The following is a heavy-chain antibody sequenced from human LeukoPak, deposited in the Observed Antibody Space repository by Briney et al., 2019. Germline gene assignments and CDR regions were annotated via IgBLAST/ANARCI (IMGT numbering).Heavy chain of an antibody. J-gene: IGHJ3*02. V-gene: IGHV4-31*03. CDR1: GGSISSGGYY. CDR3: ARHIRYYDFWSGHYAFDI. D-gene: IGHD3-3*01. CDR2: IYYSGST. Sequence: SETLSLTCTVSGGSISSGGYYWSWIRQHPGKGLEWIGYIYYSGSTYYNPSLKSRVTISVDTSKNQFSLKLSSVTAADTAVYYCARHIRYYDFWSGHYAFDIWGQGTMVTVSS.